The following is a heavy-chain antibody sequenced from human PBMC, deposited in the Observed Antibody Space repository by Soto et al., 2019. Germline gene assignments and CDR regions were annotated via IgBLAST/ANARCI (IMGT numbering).Heavy chain of an antibody. D-gene: IGHD2-8*01. V-gene: IGHV4-61*01. CDR3: VREWSYFDY. Sequence: PSETLSLTCTVSGGSVSSGTYYWSWIRQPPGKGLEWIGYISYSGSTDYNPSLKSRVTISVDTSKNQFSLKLNSVTAADAAVYYCVREWSYFDYWGQGTLVTVSS. CDR2: ISYSGST. CDR1: GGSVSSGTYY. J-gene: IGHJ4*02.